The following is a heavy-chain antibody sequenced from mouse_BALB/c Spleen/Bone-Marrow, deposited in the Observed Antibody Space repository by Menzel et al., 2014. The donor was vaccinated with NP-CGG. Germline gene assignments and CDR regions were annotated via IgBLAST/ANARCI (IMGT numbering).Heavy chain of an antibody. Sequence: VESGGSLKLSCTASGFDFSRYWMSWVRQAPGKGLQWIGEINPESSTINYTPSLKDKFIISRDNAKNTLYLQMSKVRSEDTALYYCTRLTYYGLTDYWGQGTTLTVSS. V-gene: IGHV4-1*02. CDR3: TRLTYYGLTDY. CDR1: GFDFSRYW. CDR2: INPESSTI. J-gene: IGHJ2*01. D-gene: IGHD1-2*01.